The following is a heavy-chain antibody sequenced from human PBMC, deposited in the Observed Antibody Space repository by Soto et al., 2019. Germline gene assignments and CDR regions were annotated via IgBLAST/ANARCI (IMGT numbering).Heavy chain of an antibody. CDR1: GFTFRSFT. V-gene: IGHV3-21*01. Sequence: GGSLRLSCAASGFTFRSFTMNWVRQAPGKGLEWVSTISSNSAYIYYTDSVKGRFTISRDNAKTSLYLQMDSLRPEDTAIYYCAREGVTNYTDYYFDLWGHGALVTVSS. CDR3: AREGVTNYTDYYFDL. D-gene: IGHD4-4*01. J-gene: IGHJ4*01. CDR2: ISSNSAYI.